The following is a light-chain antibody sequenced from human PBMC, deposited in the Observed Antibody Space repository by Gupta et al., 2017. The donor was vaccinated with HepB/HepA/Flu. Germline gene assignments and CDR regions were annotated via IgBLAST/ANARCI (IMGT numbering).Light chain of an antibody. CDR3: QYSDRSLSVV. CDR1: SSNIGAGYD. V-gene: IGLV1-40*01. CDR2: GNS. Sequence: QSVLTQPPSVSGAPGQRVTISCTGSSSNIGAGYDVHWYQQLPGKAPKLLIDGNSNRPSGVPDRVSGSKSGNSAFLDITGLQAEDEADEYCQYSDRSLSVVFGGGTKLTVL. J-gene: IGLJ2*01.